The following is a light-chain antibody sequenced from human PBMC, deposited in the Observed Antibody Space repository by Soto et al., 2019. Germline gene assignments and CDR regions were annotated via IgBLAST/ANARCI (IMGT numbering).Light chain of an antibody. CDR2: AAS. CDR3: QHIYSPPHT. CDR1: KTINNY. Sequence: DIQMTQSPSSLSASVGDRVTITCRAGKTINNYLNWYRQKPGKAPQVLIYAASNLETGVPSRFSGSGSGTDFTLTISSLQPEDSATYYCQHIYSPPHTFGQGTRLEIK. V-gene: IGKV1-39*01. J-gene: IGKJ5*01.